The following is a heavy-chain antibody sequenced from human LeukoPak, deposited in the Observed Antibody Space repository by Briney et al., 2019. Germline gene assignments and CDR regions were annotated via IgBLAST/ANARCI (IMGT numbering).Heavy chain of an antibody. Sequence: PSETLSLTCAVSGGSISSGGYSWSWIRQPPGKGLEWIGYIYYSGSTYYNPSLKSRVTISVDTSKNQFSLKLSSVTAADTAVYYCARAVRTRTANDAFDIWGQGTMVTVSS. CDR2: IYYSGST. CDR3: ARAVRTRTANDAFDI. D-gene: IGHD1-1*01. CDR1: GGSISSGGYS. V-gene: IGHV4-30-4*07. J-gene: IGHJ3*02.